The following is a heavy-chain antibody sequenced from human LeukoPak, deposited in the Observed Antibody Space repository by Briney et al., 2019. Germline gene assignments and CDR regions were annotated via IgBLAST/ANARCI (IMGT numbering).Heavy chain of an antibody. CDR3: ASPRGYCSGGSCYYHFDY. D-gene: IGHD2-15*01. J-gene: IGHJ4*02. V-gene: IGHV1-69*13. Sequence: SVKVSFKASGGTFSSYAISWVRQAPGQGLEWMGGIIPIFGTANYAQKFQGRVTITADESTSTAYMELSSLRSEDTAVYYCASPRGYCSGGSCYYHFDYWGQGTLVTVSS. CDR2: IIPIFGTA. CDR1: GGTFSSYA.